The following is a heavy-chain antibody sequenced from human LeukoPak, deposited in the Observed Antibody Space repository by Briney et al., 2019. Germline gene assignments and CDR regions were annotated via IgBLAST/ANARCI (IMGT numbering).Heavy chain of an antibody. V-gene: IGHV4-30-4*01. J-gene: IGHJ4*02. D-gene: IGHD4-17*01. Sequence: PSQTLSLTCTVSSDSISSGDYYWSWIRQPAGKGLEFIGYNNKKGGTFYNPPLKSRVSISIDTSKNQFSLKLTSVTAADTAVYFCAREHKSYGDYPYYFDSWGQGTLVTVSS. CDR2: NNKKGGT. CDR1: SDSISSGDYY. CDR3: AREHKSYGDYPYYFDS.